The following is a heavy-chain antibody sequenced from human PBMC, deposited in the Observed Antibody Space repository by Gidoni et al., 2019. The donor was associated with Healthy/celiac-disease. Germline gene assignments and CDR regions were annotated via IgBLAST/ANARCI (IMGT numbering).Heavy chain of an antibody. CDR3: ARGRGSSWYPYYYYYYMDV. D-gene: IGHD6-13*01. V-gene: IGHV1-8*01. Sequence: QVQLVQSGAEVKKPGASVKVSCKASGYTFTSYDINWVRQATGQGLEWMGWMNPNSGNTGYAQKFQGRVTMTRNTSISTAYMELSSLRSEDTAVYYCARGRGSSWYPYYYYYYMDVWGKGTTITVSS. J-gene: IGHJ6*03. CDR2: MNPNSGNT. CDR1: GYTFTSYD.